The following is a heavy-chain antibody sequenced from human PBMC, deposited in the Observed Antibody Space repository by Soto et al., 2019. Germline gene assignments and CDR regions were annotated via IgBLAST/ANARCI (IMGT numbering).Heavy chain of an antibody. CDR2: LYYTGST. CDR3: ARGGGYDFRSSQAPPIDV. V-gene: IGHV4-59*01. CDR1: GGSISDFY. J-gene: IGHJ6*02. Sequence: SETLSLTXNVSGGSISDFYWSWIRQSPGKRLEWIGYLYYTGSTNYNPALKSRVTISLDTSKNQFSLKVRSVTAADTAVYYCARGGGYDFRSSQAPPIDVWGQGTTVTVSS. D-gene: IGHD3-3*01.